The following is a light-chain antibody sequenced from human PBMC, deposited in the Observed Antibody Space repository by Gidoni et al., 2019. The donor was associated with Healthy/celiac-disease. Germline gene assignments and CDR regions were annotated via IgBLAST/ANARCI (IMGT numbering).Light chain of an antibody. V-gene: IGKV4-1*01. CDR3: QQYYSTPYS. J-gene: IGKJ2*03. Sequence: DIVMTQSPDSLAVSLGERATINCKSSQSVLYSSNNKNYLAWYQQKPGQPPKLLIYWASTRESGVPDRFSGSGSGTDFTITISSLQAEDVAVYYCQQYYSTPYSFXXXTKLEIK. CDR1: QSVLYSSNNKNY. CDR2: WAS.